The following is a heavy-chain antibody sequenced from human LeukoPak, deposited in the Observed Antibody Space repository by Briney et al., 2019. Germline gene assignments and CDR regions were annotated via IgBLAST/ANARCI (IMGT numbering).Heavy chain of an antibody. CDR3: ARQAHTYYYDSSGYPHFDD. CDR2: IDPSDSYT. Sequence: GESLKISCTGSGYSFTSNWISWVRQMPGKGLEWMGRIDPSDSYTNYSPSFQGHVTISADKSISTAHLQWSSLKASDTALYYCARQAHTYYYDSSGYPHFDDWGQGTLVTVSS. V-gene: IGHV5-10-1*01. CDR1: GYSFTSNW. D-gene: IGHD3-22*01. J-gene: IGHJ4*02.